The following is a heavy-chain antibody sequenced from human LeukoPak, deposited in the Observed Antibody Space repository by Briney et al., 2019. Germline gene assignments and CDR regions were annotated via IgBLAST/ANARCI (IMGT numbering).Heavy chain of an antibody. CDR2: ISSSSSYI. V-gene: IGHV3-21*01. J-gene: IGHJ5*02. D-gene: IGHD6-13*01. Sequence: PGGSLRLSCAASGFTFSTYSMNWVRQAPGKGLEWVSSISSSSSYIYYADSVKGRFTISRDNAKNSLYLQMNSLRAEDTAVYYCASSALYSSSWYWFDPWGQGTLVTVSS. CDR3: ASSALYSSSWYWFDP. CDR1: GFTFSTYS.